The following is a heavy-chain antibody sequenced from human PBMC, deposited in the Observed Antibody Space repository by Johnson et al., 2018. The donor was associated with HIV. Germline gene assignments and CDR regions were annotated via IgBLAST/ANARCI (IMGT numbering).Heavy chain of an antibody. CDR2: ISSNGGST. D-gene: IGHD3-22*01. V-gene: IGHV3-64*01. Sequence: VQVVESGGGVVQPGGSLRVSCAASGFSFSTYAMHWVRQAPGKGLEYVSAISSNGGSTFYANSVKGRFTIFRDNSKSTLYLQMGSLRAEDMGVYYCARGHYYDTGHDAFDIWGQGTMVTVSS. CDR1: GFSFSTYA. CDR3: ARGHYYDTGHDAFDI. J-gene: IGHJ3*02.